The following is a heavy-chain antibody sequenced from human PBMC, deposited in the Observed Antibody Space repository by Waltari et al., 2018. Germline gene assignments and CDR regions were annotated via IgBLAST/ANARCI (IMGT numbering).Heavy chain of an antibody. D-gene: IGHD5-12*01. Sequence: QVQLVQSGAEVKKPGASVKVSCKASGYTFTSYAMHWVRQAPGQRLEWMGWINAGNGNTNYSQEVQGRVTITRDTSARTAYMELSSLRSEDTAVYYCARGLAALRVDYYYYGMDVWGQGTTVTVSS. J-gene: IGHJ6*02. V-gene: IGHV1-3*01. CDR2: INAGNGNT. CDR3: ARGLAALRVDYYYYGMDV. CDR1: GYTFTSYA.